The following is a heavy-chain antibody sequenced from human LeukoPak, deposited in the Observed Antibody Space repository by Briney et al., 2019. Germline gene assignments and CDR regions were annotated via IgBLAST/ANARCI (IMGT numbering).Heavy chain of an antibody. J-gene: IGHJ4*02. Sequence: HPGGSLRLSCAASGFTFSSYAMSWVRQAPGKGLEWVSVISGNGGSTHYADSVKGRFTISRDNSKNTLYLQMNSLRAENTAVYYCAKESPRFDYWGQGTLVTVSS. V-gene: IGHV3-23*01. CDR3: AKESPRFDY. CDR2: ISGNGGST. CDR1: GFTFSSYA.